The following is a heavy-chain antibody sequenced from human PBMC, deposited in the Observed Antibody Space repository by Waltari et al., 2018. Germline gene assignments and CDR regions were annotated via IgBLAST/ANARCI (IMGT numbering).Heavy chain of an antibody. Sequence: QVQLQQWGAGLLKPSETLSLTCAVYGGSFSGYSWSWIRQPPGKGLEWIGEINPSGRTNYNPCLKGRVTRAGDKAKNQFSLKLSSVTAADTAVYYCARERIYTNGSGSEFGYWGQGTLVTVSS. J-gene: IGHJ4*02. D-gene: IGHD3-10*01. CDR1: GGSFSGYS. CDR3: ARERIYTNGSGSEFGY. CDR2: INPSGRT. V-gene: IGHV4-34*01.